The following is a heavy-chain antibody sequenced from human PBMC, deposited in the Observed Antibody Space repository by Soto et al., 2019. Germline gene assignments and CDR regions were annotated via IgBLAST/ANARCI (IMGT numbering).Heavy chain of an antibody. CDR1: GFTLSSYS. V-gene: IGHV3-48*02. CDR3: ARDRLGYSYGNSMDV. D-gene: IGHD5-18*01. CDR2: ISRSSTTTI. J-gene: IGHJ6*02. Sequence: GGSLRLSCAASGFTLSSYSMNWVRQAPGKGLELISYISRSSTTTIYYADSVKGRFTISRDNAKNSLYLQMNSLRDEDTAVYYCARDRLGYSYGNSMDVWGQGTTVAVSS.